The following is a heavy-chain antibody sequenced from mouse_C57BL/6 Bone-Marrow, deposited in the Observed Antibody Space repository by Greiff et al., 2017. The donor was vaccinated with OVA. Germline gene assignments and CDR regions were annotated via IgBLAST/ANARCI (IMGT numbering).Heavy chain of an antibody. J-gene: IGHJ2*01. CDR2: IDPETGGT. CDR1: GYTFTDYE. CDR3: TRYWDGDY. V-gene: IGHV1-15*01. D-gene: IGHD4-1*01. Sequence: QVHVKQSGAELVRPGASVTLSCKASGYTFTDYEMHWVKQTPVHGLEWIGAIDPETGGTAYNQKFKGKAILTADNSSSTAYMQLRSLTSEDSAVYYCTRYWDGDYWGQGTTLTVSS.